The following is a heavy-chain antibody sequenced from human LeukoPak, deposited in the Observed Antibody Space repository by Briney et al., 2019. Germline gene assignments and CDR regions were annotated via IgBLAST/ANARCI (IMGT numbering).Heavy chain of an antibody. V-gene: IGHV3-30-3*01. CDR2: ISYDGSNK. CDR3: AKDYPAGVP. D-gene: IGHD3-10*01. J-gene: IGHJ5*02. CDR1: GFTFSSYA. Sequence: GGSLRLSCAASGFTFSSYAMHWVRQAPGKGLEWVAVISYDGSNKYYADSVKGRFTISRDNSKNTLHLQMNSLRAEDTAIYYCAKDYPAGVPWGQGALVTVSS.